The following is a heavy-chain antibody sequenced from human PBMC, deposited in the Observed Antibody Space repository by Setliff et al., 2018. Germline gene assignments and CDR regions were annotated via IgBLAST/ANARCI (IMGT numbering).Heavy chain of an antibody. Sequence: SVKVSCKASGGTFSNYGVSWVRQAPGQGLEWMGGTIPLFGTTDYARKFQGRVTIITDESTSTAYMQLSSLGSEDTAVYYCVREGVDSRSSTDYRYYMDVWGKGTTVTVSS. CDR2: TIPLFGTT. V-gene: IGHV1-69*05. CDR3: VREGVDSRSSTDYRYYMDV. CDR1: GGTFSNYG. D-gene: IGHD3-22*01. J-gene: IGHJ6*03.